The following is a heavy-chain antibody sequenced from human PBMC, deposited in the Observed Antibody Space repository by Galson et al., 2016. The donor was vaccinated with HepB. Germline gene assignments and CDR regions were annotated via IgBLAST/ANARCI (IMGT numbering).Heavy chain of an antibody. D-gene: IGHD3-3*01. CDR3: AKAGFYDLWSGYFSYFDY. V-gene: IGHV3-23*01. CDR1: GFTFSSYV. CDR2: ISGSGGSA. Sequence: SLRLSCAASGFTFSSYVMTWVRQAPGKGLEWVSGISGSGGSAYSADSVKGRFTISRDNSKNTLYLQMSSLRAEDTAVYYCAKAGFYDLWSGYFSYFDYWGQGILVTVSS. J-gene: IGHJ4*02.